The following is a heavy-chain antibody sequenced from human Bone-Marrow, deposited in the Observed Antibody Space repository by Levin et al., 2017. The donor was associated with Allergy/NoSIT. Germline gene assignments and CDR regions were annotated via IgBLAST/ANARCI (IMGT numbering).Heavy chain of an antibody. V-gene: IGHV3-49*03. CDR1: GFSFAEYT. J-gene: IGHJ4*02. CDR2: MRSTTYGGTT. Sequence: GESLKISCAGSGFSFAEYTMIWFRQGPWKGLEWVGFMRSTTYGGTTEFAASVKGRFTISRDDSNSIAYLQMKSLKSEDTAVYYCSGLVGTTTLLDYWGRGTLVTVSS. CDR3: SGLVGTTTLLDY. D-gene: IGHD1-26*01.